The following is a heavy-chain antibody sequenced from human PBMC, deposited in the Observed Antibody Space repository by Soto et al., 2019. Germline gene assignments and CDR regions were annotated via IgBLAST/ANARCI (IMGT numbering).Heavy chain of an antibody. D-gene: IGHD2-15*01. CDR2: IKNKGDGGTT. Sequence: GGSRRLSCAASGFTFNSALMNGVRHAPGKGLEWVGRIKNKGDGGTTDYAAPVKGRFTISRDDSKNTLYLQMNSLKTEDTAVYFCTPDTSAANIFDYWGQGTLVTVSS. CDR1: GFTFNSAL. CDR3: TPDTSAANIFDY. V-gene: IGHV3-15*01. J-gene: IGHJ4*02.